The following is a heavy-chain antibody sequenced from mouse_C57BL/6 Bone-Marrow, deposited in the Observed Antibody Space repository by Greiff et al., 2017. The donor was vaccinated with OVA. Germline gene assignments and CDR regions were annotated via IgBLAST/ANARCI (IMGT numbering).Heavy chain of an antibody. J-gene: IGHJ2*01. D-gene: IGHD1-1*01. Sequence: QVQLQQSGPELVKPGASVKISCKASGYAFSSSWMNWVKQRPGKGLEWIGRIYPGDGDTNYNGKFKGKATLTADKSSSTAYMQLSSLTSEDSAVYFCAPDYYGSSPYFDCGGQGTTLTVSS. CDR2: IYPGDGDT. CDR1: GYAFSSSW. CDR3: APDYYGSSPYFDC. V-gene: IGHV1-82*01.